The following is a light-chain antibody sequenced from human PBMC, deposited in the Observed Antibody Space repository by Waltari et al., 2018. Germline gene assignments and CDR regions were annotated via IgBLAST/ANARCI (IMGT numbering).Light chain of an antibody. CDR2: EVT. CDR1: SSDVGTSNY. V-gene: IGLV2-14*01. J-gene: IGLJ2*01. CDR3: QSYDSSLSGKV. Sequence: QSALTQPASVSGSPGQSITISCTGTSSDVGTSNYVSWYQQYPGKAPTLVIYEVTNRPSGVSDRFSGSKSGTSASLVITGLQAEDEADYYCQSYDSSLSGKVFGGGTKLTVL.